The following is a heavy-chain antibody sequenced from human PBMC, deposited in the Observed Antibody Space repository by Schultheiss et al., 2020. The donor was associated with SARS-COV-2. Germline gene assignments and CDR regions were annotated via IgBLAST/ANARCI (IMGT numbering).Heavy chain of an antibody. J-gene: IGHJ6*02. CDR1: GFTFSSYA. V-gene: IGHV3-23*01. CDR2: ISGSGGST. Sequence: GGSLRLSCAASGFTFSSYAMSWVRQAPGKGLEWVSAISGSGGSTYYADSVKGRFTISRDNSKNTLYLQMNSLRAEDTAVYYCAKDRAWELPAWEGYVLGSYGMDVWGQGTTVTVSS. D-gene: IGHD1-26*01. CDR3: AKDRAWELPAWEGYVLGSYGMDV.